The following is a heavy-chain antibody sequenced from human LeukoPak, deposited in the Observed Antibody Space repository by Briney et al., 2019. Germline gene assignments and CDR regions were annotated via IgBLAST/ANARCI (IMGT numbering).Heavy chain of an antibody. Sequence: ASVKVSCKASGYTFTSYGISWVRQAPGQGLEWMGWINPNSGGTNYAQKFQGRVTMTRDTSISTAYMELSRLRSDDTAVYYCARDHGSSGQNRRGLDYWGQGTLVTVSS. V-gene: IGHV1-2*02. D-gene: IGHD6-19*01. CDR1: GYTFTSYG. CDR2: INPNSGGT. CDR3: ARDHGSSGQNRRGLDY. J-gene: IGHJ4*02.